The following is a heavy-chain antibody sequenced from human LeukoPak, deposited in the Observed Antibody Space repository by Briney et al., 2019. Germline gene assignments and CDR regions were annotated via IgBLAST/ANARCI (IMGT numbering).Heavy chain of an antibody. CDR2: INPSGGST. Sequence: ASVKVSCKASGYTFTGYYMHWVRQAPGQGLEWMGIINPSGGSTSYAQKFQGRVTMTRDTSTSTVYMELSSLRSEDTAVYYCARTNDILTGYYVFDYWGQGTLVTVSS. J-gene: IGHJ4*02. V-gene: IGHV1-46*01. CDR1: GYTFTGYY. D-gene: IGHD3-9*01. CDR3: ARTNDILTGYYVFDY.